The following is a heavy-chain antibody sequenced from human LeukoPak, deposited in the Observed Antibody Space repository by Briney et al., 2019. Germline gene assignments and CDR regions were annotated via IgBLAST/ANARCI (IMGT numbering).Heavy chain of an antibody. D-gene: IGHD3-10*01. J-gene: IGHJ4*02. CDR2: IYYSGST. CDR3: ARLYGSGSYSTLPFDY. V-gene: IGHV4-39*07. CDR1: GGSISSSSYY. Sequence: SETLSLTCTVSGGSISSSSYYWGWIRQPPGKGLEWIGSIYYSGSTYYNPSLKSRVTISVDTSKNQFSLKLSSVTAADTAVYYCARLYGSGSYSTLPFDYWGQGTLVTVSS.